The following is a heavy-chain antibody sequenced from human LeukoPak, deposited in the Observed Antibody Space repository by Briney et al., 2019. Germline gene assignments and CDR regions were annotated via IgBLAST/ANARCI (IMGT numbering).Heavy chain of an antibody. V-gene: IGHV3-20*04. Sequence: PGGSLRLSCAASGFTFDDYGMSWVRQAPGKGLEWVSAINWNGGSTNYADSVRGRFTISRDNAKKSLYLQMNSLRAEDTALHYCARAVLVDHNYYYMDVWGKGTTVTVSS. CDR2: INWNGGST. D-gene: IGHD3-3*02. CDR3: ARAVLVDHNYYYMDV. J-gene: IGHJ6*03. CDR1: GFTFDDYG.